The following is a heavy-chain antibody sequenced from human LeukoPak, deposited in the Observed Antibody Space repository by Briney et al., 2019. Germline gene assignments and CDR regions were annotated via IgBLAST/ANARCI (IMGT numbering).Heavy chain of an antibody. CDR2: ISSSSYI. CDR3: AREHGSGSYFDY. J-gene: IGHJ4*02. Sequence: PGGSLRLSCAASGFTFSSYSMNWVRQAPGKGLEWVSSISSSSYIYYADSVKGRFTISRDNAKNSLYLQMNSLRAEDTAVYYCAREHGSGSYFDYWGQGTLVTVSS. CDR1: GFTFSSYS. D-gene: IGHD3-10*01. V-gene: IGHV3-21*01.